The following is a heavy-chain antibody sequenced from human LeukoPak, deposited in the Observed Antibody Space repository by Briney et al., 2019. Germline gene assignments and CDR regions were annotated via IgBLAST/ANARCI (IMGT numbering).Heavy chain of an antibody. V-gene: IGHV1-24*01. CDR1: GYTLTELS. CDR2: FDPEDGET. Sequence: ASVKVSCKVSGYTLTELSMHWVRQAPGKGLEWLGGFDPEDGETIYAQKFQGRVTMTEDTSTDTAYMELSSLRSEDTAVYYCATTEAYGWTTLLYYFDYWGQGTLVTVSS. J-gene: IGHJ4*02. CDR3: ATTEAYGWTTLLYYFDY. D-gene: IGHD6-19*01.